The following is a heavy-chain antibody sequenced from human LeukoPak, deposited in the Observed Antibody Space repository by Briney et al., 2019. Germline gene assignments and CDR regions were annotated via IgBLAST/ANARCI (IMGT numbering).Heavy chain of an antibody. CDR2: INSDGSTT. Sequence: GGSLRLSCVASGFTFSSYWMHWVRQAPGKGLVWVSRINSDGSTTSYADSVKGRFAISRDNAKNTLYLQMSSLRAEDTAVYYCVKDLPSGGGVDYWGQGTLVTVSS. CDR3: VKDLPSGGGVDY. D-gene: IGHD3-10*01. CDR1: GFTFSSYW. V-gene: IGHV3-74*01. J-gene: IGHJ4*02.